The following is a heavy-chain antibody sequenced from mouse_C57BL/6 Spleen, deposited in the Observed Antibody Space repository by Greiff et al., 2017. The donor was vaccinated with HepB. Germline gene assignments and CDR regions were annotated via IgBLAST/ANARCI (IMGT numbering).Heavy chain of an antibody. CDR3: ARRYAYYYGSSYGYFDV. CDR1: GYTFTNYW. D-gene: IGHD1-1*01. V-gene: IGHV1-63*01. Sequence: VQLQQSGAELVRPGTSVKMSCKASGYTFTNYWIGWAKQRPGHGLEWIGDIYPGGGYTNYNEKFKGKATLTADKSSSTAYMQFSSLTSEDSAICDCARRYAYYYGSSYGYFDVWGTGTTDTSSS. J-gene: IGHJ1*03. CDR2: IYPGGGYT.